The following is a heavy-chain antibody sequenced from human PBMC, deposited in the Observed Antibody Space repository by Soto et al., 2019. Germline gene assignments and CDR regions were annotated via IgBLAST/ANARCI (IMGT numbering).Heavy chain of an antibody. CDR2: INAGNGNT. V-gene: IGHV1-3*01. J-gene: IGHJ6*02. CDR3: ARALLPTPVTTFLYYYYSVMAV. D-gene: IGHD4-4*01. Sequence: ASVKVCCKASGYRFASYARQWVRQSHGQRLEWMGWINAGNGNTKYSQKFQGRVTITRDTSASTAYMELSSLRSEDTAVYYCARALLPTPVTTFLYYYYSVMAVWGHGTTVTVSS. CDR1: GYRFASYA.